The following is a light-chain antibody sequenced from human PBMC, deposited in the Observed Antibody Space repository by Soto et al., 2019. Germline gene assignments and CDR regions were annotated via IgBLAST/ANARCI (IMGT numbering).Light chain of an antibody. Sequence: EIVLTQSPGTLSLSPGERATLSCRASQSVNSNYLAWYQRKPGQAPRLLIYGASNRATDIPYRFSASGSGTDFTITITRLEAEDFAVYYCQQYGSSPYTFGQGTKLEIK. J-gene: IGKJ2*01. CDR1: QSVNSNY. CDR2: GAS. CDR3: QQYGSSPYT. V-gene: IGKV3-20*01.